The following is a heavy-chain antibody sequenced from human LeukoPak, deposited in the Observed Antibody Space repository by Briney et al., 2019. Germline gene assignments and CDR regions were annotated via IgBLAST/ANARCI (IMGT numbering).Heavy chain of an antibody. CDR2: IWFDGTNK. CDR3: AKARGSGWHDPWYLDY. D-gene: IGHD6-19*01. J-gene: IGHJ4*02. CDR1: GFTFSNYA. V-gene: IGHV3-33*06. Sequence: GGSLRLSCAASGFTFSNYAMRWVRQAPGTGLELVAVIWFDGTNKYYGDSVRGRFTISRDNSKNRLYLQMNSLGAEDTAVYYCAKARGSGWHDPWYLDYWGQGTLVTVSS.